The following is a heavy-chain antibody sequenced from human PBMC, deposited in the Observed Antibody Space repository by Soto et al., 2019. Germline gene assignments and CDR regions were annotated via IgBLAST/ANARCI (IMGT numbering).Heavy chain of an antibody. D-gene: IGHD6-13*01. J-gene: IGHJ6*02. CDR3: ARRGYSSSWYYYYDYGMDV. V-gene: IGHV1-8*01. CDR2: MNPNSGNT. Sequence: QVQLVQSGAEVKKPGASVKVSCKASVYTFTSYDINWVRQATGQGLEWMGWMNPNSGNTGYAQKFKGRVTMTRNTSISTAYMELSSLRSEDTAVYYCARRGYSSSWYYYYDYGMDVWGQGTTVTVSS. CDR1: VYTFTSYD.